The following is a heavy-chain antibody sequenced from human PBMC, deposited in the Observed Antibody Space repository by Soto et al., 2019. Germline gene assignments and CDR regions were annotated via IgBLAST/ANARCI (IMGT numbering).Heavy chain of an antibody. V-gene: IGHV3-53*04. J-gene: IGHJ4*02. CDR1: GFTVSSNF. D-gene: IGHD6-19*01. Sequence: EVQLVESGGGLVQPGGSLRLSCAASGFTVSSNFMSWVRQAPGKGLEWVSVIYSGGTTYYADSVKGRFTISRHNSTNTLYLQMNSLRAEDTAVYYCARGAGYSSGWYDYWGQGTLVTVSS. CDR2: IYSGGTT. CDR3: ARGAGYSSGWYDY.